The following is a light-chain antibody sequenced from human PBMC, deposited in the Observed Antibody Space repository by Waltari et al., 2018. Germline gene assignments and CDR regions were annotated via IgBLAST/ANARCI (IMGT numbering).Light chain of an antibody. Sequence: EIVLTQSPGTLSLSPGERATLSRRASQSISSSYLAWYQQKPGQAPRLLIYGVSSRATGIPDRFSGSGSGTDFTLTISRLEPEDFAVYYCQQYGSSPRAFVQGTKVEIK. CDR3: QQYGSSPRA. CDR2: GVS. V-gene: IGKV3-20*01. J-gene: IGKJ1*01. CDR1: QSISSSY.